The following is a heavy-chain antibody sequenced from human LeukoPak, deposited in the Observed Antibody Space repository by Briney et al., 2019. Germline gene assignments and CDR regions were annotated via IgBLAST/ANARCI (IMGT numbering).Heavy chain of an antibody. CDR3: AKASGIAVAGTVFDY. J-gene: IGHJ4*02. Sequence: GGSLRLSWAASGFTFSSYAMSWVRQAPGKGLEWVSAISGSGGSTYYADSVKGRFTISRDNSKNTLYLQMNSLRAEDTAVYYCAKASGIAVAGTVFDYWGQGTLVTVSS. D-gene: IGHD6-19*01. V-gene: IGHV3-23*01. CDR2: ISGSGGST. CDR1: GFTFSSYA.